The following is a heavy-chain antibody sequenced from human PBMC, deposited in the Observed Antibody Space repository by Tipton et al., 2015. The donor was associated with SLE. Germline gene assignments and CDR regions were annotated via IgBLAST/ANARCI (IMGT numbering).Heavy chain of an antibody. J-gene: IGHJ5*02. V-gene: IGHV3-11*03. CDR3: ARATYYYGSGSYFWFDP. Sequence: SLRLSCAASGFTFSDYYMSWIRQAPGKGLEWVSYISSSSSYTNYADSVKGRFTISRDNAKNSLYLQMNSLRAEDTAVYYCARATYYYGSGSYFWFDPWGQGTLVTVSS. CDR1: GFTFSDYY. CDR2: ISSSSSYT. D-gene: IGHD3-10*01.